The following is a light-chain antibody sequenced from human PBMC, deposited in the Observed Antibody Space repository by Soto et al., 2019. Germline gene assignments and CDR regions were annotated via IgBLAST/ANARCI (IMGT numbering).Light chain of an antibody. CDR1: QSLGGN. V-gene: IGKV3-15*01. CDR3: QQYSNWPPWT. CDR2: RAS. J-gene: IGKJ1*01. Sequence: EIVMTQSPATLAVSPGDTATLSCRASQSLGGNLAWYQQKPGQGPRLLIFRASSRATGVPARFSASGSGTEFTLTISGLQSEDFAIYYCQQYSNWPPWTFGPGTKLEIK.